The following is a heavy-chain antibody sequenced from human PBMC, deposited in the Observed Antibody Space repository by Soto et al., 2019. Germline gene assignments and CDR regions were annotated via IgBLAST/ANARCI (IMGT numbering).Heavy chain of an antibody. CDR1: GYSFTSYW. D-gene: IGHD1-26*01. CDR2: IYPGDSDT. J-gene: IGHJ2*01. Sequence: GESLKISCKGSGYSFTSYWIGWVRQMPGKGLEWMGIIYPGDSDTRYSPSFQGQVTISADKSISTAYLQWSSLKASDTAMYYCARHEWGQKHGDSINTYWYFDLWGRGTLVTVSS. CDR3: ARHEWGQKHGDSINTYWYFDL. V-gene: IGHV5-51*01.